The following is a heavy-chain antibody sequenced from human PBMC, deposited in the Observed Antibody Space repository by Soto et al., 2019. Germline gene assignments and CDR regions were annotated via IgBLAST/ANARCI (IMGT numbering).Heavy chain of an antibody. J-gene: IGHJ4*02. D-gene: IGHD3-10*01. CDR3: ARDLFGEDGAGYFDY. V-gene: IGHV1-18*01. Sequence: QVHLVQSGVEVKKPGASVKVSCKASGYRFSTYGISRVRQAPGQGLEWMGGISGLNGNTNYAQNLQGRVTMTTHTSTRTAYKELRSLGFDDTAMYYCARDLFGEDGAGYFDYWGQGTLVTVSS. CDR2: ISGLNGNT. CDR1: GYRFSTYG.